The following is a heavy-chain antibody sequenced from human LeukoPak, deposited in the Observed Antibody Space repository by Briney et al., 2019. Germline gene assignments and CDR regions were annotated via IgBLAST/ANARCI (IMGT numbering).Heavy chain of an antibody. D-gene: IGHD3-22*01. CDR3: AKATHSNFYDSSGYPV. J-gene: IGHJ4*02. CDR1: GFTFDDYA. V-gene: IGHV3-9*01. Sequence: PGGSLRLSRAASGFTFDDYAMHWVRQAPGKGLEWVSGISWNSGNIGYADPVKGRFTISRDNAKNSLYLQMNSLTPEDTALYYCAKATHSNFYDSSGYPVWGQGTLVTVSS. CDR2: ISWNSGNI.